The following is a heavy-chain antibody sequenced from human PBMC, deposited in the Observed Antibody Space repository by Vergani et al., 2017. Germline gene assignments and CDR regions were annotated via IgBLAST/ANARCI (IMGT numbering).Heavy chain of an antibody. Sequence: QMQLVQSGAEVKKTGSSVKVSCKASGYTFTYRYLHWVRQAPGQALEWMGWINTNTGNPTYAQGFTGRFVFSLDTSVSTAYLQISSLKAEDTAVYYCARDTSKWSSWYPSWGQGTLVTVSS. D-gene: IGHD6-13*01. CDR1: GYTFTYRY. CDR3: ARDTSKWSSWYPS. J-gene: IGHJ5*02. CDR2: INTNTGNP. V-gene: IGHV7-4-1*02.